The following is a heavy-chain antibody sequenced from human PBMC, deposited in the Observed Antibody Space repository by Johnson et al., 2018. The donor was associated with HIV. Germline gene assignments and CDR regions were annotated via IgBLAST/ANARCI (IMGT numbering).Heavy chain of an antibody. V-gene: IGHV3-11*04. J-gene: IGHJ3*02. Sequence: QEQLVESGGGLVMPGGSLRVSCAASGFTFSDYYMAWIRQTPGKGLEWVSYITSSGATKYYADSVKGRFTISRDNAKNSLYLQMNSLRAEDTAVYYCARQPDNFWSSDAFDIWGQGTMVTVSS. CDR1: GFTFSDYY. D-gene: IGHD3-3*01. CDR3: ARQPDNFWSSDAFDI. CDR2: ITSSGATK.